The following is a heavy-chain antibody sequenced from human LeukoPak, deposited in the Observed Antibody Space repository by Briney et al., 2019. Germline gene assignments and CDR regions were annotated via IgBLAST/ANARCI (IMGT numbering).Heavy chain of an antibody. CDR2: INHSGST. D-gene: IGHD4-11*01. Sequence: SETLSLTCAVYGGSFSGYYWSWIRQPPGKGLEWIGEINHSGSTNYNPSLKSRVTISVDTSKNKFSLKLSSVTAADTAVYYCARGPATVPTRILDYWGQGTLVTVSS. CDR1: GGSFSGYY. CDR3: ARGPATVPTRILDY. J-gene: IGHJ4*02. V-gene: IGHV4-34*01.